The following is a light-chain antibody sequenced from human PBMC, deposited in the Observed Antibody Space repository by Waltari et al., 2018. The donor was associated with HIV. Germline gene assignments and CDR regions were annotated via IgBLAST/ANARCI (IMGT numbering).Light chain of an antibody. V-gene: IGLV8-61*01. CDR3: VLDMGSGGV. CDR1: SGSVSTGYY. CDR2: NTN. J-gene: IGLJ3*02. Sequence: QTVVTQEPSISVSPGGTITLTCALSSGSVSTGYYPGWYQQTPGQAPRPLIYNTNIRHFGATDRFSGAIVVNKAALTLTGAQPDDESLCYCVLDMGSGGVFGGGTRLTVL.